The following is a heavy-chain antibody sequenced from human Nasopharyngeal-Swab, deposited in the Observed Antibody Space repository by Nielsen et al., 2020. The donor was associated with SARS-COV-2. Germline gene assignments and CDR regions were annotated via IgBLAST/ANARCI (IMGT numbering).Heavy chain of an antibody. D-gene: IGHD3-10*01. J-gene: IGHJ6*02. CDR2: ISAYNGNT. CDR3: ARDRTGVIISYYYYGMDV. CDR1: GYTFTSYG. Sequence: ASVKVSYKASGYTFTSYGISWVRQAPGQGLEWMGWISAYNGNTNYAQKLQGRVTMTTDTSTSTAYMELRSLRSDDTAVYYCARDRTGVIISYYYYGMDVWGQGTTVTVSS. V-gene: IGHV1-18*01.